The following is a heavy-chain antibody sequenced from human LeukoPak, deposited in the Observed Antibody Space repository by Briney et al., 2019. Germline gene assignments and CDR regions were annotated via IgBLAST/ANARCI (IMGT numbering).Heavy chain of an antibody. V-gene: IGHV1-46*01. Sequence: GASVKVSCKASGYTFTSYYMHWVRQAPGQGLEWMGIINLSGGSTSYAQKFQGRVTMTRDMSTSTAYMELSSLRSEDTAVYYWARDQLSWGVWFDPWGQGTLVTVST. J-gene: IGHJ5*02. CDR1: GYTFTSYY. CDR3: ARDQLSWGVWFDP. D-gene: IGHD3-16*01. CDR2: INLSGGST.